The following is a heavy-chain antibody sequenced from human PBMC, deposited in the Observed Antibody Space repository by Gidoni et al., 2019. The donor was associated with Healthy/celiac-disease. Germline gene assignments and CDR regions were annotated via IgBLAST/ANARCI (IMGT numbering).Heavy chain of an antibody. CDR3: AKDVLYYYDSSGYSAGAFDI. Sequence: EVQLLESGGGLVQPGGSLRLSCAASGFTFSSYAMSWVRQAPGKGLEWVSAISGSGGSTYYADSVKGRFTISRDNSKNTLYLQMNSLRAEDTAVYYCAKDVLYYYDSSGYSAGAFDIWGQGTMVTVSS. J-gene: IGHJ3*02. CDR2: ISGSGGST. V-gene: IGHV3-23*01. CDR1: GFTFSSYA. D-gene: IGHD3-22*01.